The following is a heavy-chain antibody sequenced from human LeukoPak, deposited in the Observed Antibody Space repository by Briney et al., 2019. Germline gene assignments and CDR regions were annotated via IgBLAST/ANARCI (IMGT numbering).Heavy chain of an antibody. Sequence: ASVKVSCKASGYTFTSYGISWVRQAPGQGLEWMGWISAYNGNTNYVQKVQGRVIVTRDTSTSTAYMDVRSLRSDDTAVYYCARLVCSSSSCWDSAAFDIWGQGTMVTVSS. CDR1: GYTFTSYG. V-gene: IGHV1-18*01. J-gene: IGHJ3*02. D-gene: IGHD2-15*01. CDR2: ISAYNGNT. CDR3: ARLVCSSSSCWDSAAFDI.